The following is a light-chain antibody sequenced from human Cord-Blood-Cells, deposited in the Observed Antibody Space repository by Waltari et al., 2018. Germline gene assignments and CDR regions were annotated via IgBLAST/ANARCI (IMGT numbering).Light chain of an antibody. Sequence: AIRMTQSPSSFSASTGDRVTITCRACQGISRYLAWYQQKPRKAPKLLIYATSTLQRGVQSTFSGSGSGTDFTLTISCLQYEDVATYYCQQYYSYPPWTFGQGTKVDIK. J-gene: IGKJ1*01. V-gene: IGKV1-8*01. CDR1: QGISRY. CDR3: QQYYSYPPWT. CDR2: ATS.